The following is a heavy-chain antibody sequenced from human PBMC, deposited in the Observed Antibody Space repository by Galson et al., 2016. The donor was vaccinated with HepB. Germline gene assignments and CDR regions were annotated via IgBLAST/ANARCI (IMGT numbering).Heavy chain of an antibody. Sequence: LSLTCTVSGGSISSDVYYWSWFRQPPGKGLEWIAYIYSGGSTHYNPSLRSRSFISVDTPKNQFSLNLNAVTAADTAVYYCARGPTVTTDFWGQGTLVTVSS. CDR3: ARGPTVTTDF. CDR2: IYSGGST. D-gene: IGHD4-17*01. CDR1: GGSISSDVYY. J-gene: IGHJ4*02. V-gene: IGHV4-30-4*01.